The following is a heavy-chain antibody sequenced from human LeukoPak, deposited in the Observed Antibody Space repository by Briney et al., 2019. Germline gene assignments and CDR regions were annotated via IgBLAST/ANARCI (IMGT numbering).Heavy chain of an antibody. CDR2: IIPIFGTA. J-gene: IGHJ5*02. V-gene: IGHV1-69*13. Sequence: GASVKVSCKASGGTFSSYAISWVRQAPGQGLEWMGGIIPIFGTANYAQKFQGRVTITADESTSTAYMELSSLRSEDTAVYYCARGYMVRGVMGNWFDPWGQGTLVTVSS. D-gene: IGHD3-10*01. CDR3: ARGYMVRGVMGNWFDP. CDR1: GGTFSSYA.